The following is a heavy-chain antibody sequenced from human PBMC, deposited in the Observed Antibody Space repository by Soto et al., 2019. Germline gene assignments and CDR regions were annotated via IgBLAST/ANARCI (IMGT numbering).Heavy chain of an antibody. CDR2: ISYDGSNK. CDR1: AFAFRTYA. J-gene: IGHJ6*02. D-gene: IGHD3-10*01. V-gene: IGHV3-30-3*01. CDR3: ARGSWKWNGGFDYYYYGMDV. Sequence: GGSRRLSCAASAFAFRTYAMHGVRQGPGKGLEGVAVISYDGSNKYYAGSLKGRFTNSINTSKNTLYLQMNSWRAENTAGYYCARGSWKWNGGFDYYYYGMDVWGQGTTVTVYS.